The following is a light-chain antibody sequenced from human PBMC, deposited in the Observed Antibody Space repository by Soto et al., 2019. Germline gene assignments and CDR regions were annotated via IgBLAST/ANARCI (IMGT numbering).Light chain of an antibody. CDR2: DTS. V-gene: IGKV3-15*01. CDR1: QSLNNN. Sequence: EIVMTQSPATLSVSPGEGATLSCRASQSLNNNLAWYQQRPGQAPRLLIYDTSTWAEGIPARFSGSGSRTEFTLTISSLQSEDFAVYYCQHYNDWPAFGQGTKVEIK. J-gene: IGKJ1*01. CDR3: QHYNDWPA.